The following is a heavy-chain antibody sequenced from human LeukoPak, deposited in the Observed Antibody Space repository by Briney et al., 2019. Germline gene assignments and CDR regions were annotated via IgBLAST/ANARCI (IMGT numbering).Heavy chain of an antibody. CDR1: GFTFSSHS. CDR2: IISSGTTM. J-gene: IGHJ4*02. Sequence: WGSLRLSCAASGFTFSSHSMNWVRQAPGKGLEWASYIISSGTTMYYADSVKGRFTISRDTAQNSLYLQMNSLRDEDTAVYYCARGRPNYFDYWGQGTLVTVSS. CDR3: ARGRPNYFDY. V-gene: IGHV3-48*02.